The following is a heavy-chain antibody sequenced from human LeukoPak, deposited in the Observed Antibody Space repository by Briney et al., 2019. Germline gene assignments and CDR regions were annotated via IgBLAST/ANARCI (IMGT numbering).Heavy chain of an antibody. CDR2: ISSSSSTI. J-gene: IGHJ4*02. CDR1: GFTFSDYY. CDR3: ARVLHKRNYDSSVYYGY. D-gene: IGHD3-22*01. V-gene: IGHV3-11*04. Sequence: GGALRLSCAASGFTFSDYYMSWIRQDPGKGLEWVSYISSSSSTICYADSVKGRFTISRDNAKNSLYLQMNSLRAEDTAVYYCARVLHKRNYDSSVYYGYWGQGTLVTVSS.